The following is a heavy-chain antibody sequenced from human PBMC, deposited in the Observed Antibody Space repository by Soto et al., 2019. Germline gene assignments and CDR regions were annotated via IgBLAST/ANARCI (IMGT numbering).Heavy chain of an antibody. Sequence: GGSLRLSCAASGFNFNSYTINWVRQAPGKRLEWLSSISSSGYIFSTDSVRGRFTISRDNAKNSVYLQINSLGAEDTAVYYCAKDMDALRYFDWLLTGPQLDYWGQGTLVTVSS. V-gene: IGHV3-21*04. CDR3: AKDMDALRYFDWLLTGPQLDY. CDR2: ISSSGYI. J-gene: IGHJ4*02. CDR1: GFNFNSYT. D-gene: IGHD3-9*01.